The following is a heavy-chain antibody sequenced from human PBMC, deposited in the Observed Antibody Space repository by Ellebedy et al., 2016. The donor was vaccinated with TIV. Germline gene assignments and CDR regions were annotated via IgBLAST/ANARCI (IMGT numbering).Heavy chain of an antibody. D-gene: IGHD4-11*01. J-gene: IGHJ4*02. CDR1: GFTFSTFA. V-gene: IGHV3-23*01. CDR3: TKTVGNDY. CDR2: ISGDGDNT. Sequence: GESLKISCAASGFTFSTFAMTWVRQAPGKGLEWVSSISGDGDNTYYADSVKGRFTISRDNSKNTLFLQMNSLRAEDTAIFYCTKTVGNDYWGQGTPVTVSS.